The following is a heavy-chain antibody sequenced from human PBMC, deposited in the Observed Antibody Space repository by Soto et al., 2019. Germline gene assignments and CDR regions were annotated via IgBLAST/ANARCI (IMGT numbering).Heavy chain of an antibody. CDR1: GFTFSNYW. CDR2: IKGDGSEK. V-gene: IGHV3-7*05. Sequence: GGSLRLSCAASGFTFSNYWMSWVRQAPGKGLEWVANIKGDGSEKYYVGSVRGRFTISRDNAENSLFLQMNSLRAEDTAVYYCARIAPSGSYYQANDYWGQGALVTVSS. D-gene: IGHD1-26*01. CDR3: ARIAPSGSYYQANDY. J-gene: IGHJ4*02.